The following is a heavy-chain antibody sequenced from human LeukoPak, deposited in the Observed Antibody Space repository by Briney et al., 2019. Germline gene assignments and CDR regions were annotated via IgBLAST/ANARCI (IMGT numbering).Heavy chain of an antibody. J-gene: IGHJ3*02. Sequence: PGGSLRLSCAASGFTFSSYAMSWVRQAPGKGLEWVSAISGSGGSTYYADSVKGRFTISRDNSKNTLYLQMNSLTAEDTAVYYCAKALRGTMAVFDIWGQGTMVSVSS. V-gene: IGHV3-23*01. CDR1: GFTFSSYA. D-gene: IGHD1-26*01. CDR2: ISGSGGST. CDR3: AKALRGTMAVFDI.